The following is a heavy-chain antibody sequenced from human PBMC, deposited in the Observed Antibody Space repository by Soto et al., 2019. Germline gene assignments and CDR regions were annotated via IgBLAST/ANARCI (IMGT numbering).Heavy chain of an antibody. J-gene: IGHJ4*02. V-gene: IGHV4-59*01. CDR1: GGSISSYY. CDR2: IYYSGST. D-gene: IGHD3-16*02. Sequence: SETLSLTCTVSGGSISSYYWSWIRQPPGKGLEWIGYIYYSGSTNYNPSLKSRVTISVDTSKNQFSLKLSSVTAADTAVYYCAKASEDIFDYIGGSYRYRWYFDYWGKGPLVTVPP. CDR3: AKASEDIFDYIGGSYRYRWYFDY.